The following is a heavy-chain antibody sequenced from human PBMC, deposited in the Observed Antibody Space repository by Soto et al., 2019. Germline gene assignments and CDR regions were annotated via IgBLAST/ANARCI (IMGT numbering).Heavy chain of an antibody. CDR2: ISGYNGNT. Sequence: QVQLVQSGPEVKKPGASAKVSCKTSGYIFSNFGISWMRQVPGQGLEWMGWISGYNGNTHYAQKFQDRVTLTTDTSTNTAYMERRSLRSDDTAVYYCARASGGGVGTTSYWGQGTLVTVSS. J-gene: IGHJ4*02. CDR1: GYIFSNFG. CDR3: ARASGGGVGTTSY. D-gene: IGHD1-26*01. V-gene: IGHV1-18*01.